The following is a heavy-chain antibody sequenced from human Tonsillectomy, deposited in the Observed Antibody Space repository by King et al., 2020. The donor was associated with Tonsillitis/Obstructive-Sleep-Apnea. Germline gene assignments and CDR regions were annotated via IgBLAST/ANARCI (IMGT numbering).Heavy chain of an antibody. V-gene: IGHV3-64*01. CDR2: ISSNGGSA. CDR1: GFTFSSYA. J-gene: IGHJ3*02. D-gene: IGHD6-25*01. CDR3: ATRLGDLSDAFDI. Sequence: QLVQSGGGLVQPGGSLRLSCAASGFTFSSYAMHWVRQAPGKGLEYVSAISSNGGSAYYANSVKGRFTISRDNSKNTLYLQMGSLRAEDMAVYYCATRLGDLSDAFDICGQGTLVTLSS.